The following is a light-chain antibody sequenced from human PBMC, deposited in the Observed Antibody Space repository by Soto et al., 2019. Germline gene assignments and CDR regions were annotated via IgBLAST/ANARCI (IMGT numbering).Light chain of an antibody. CDR1: SSNIGNNY. J-gene: IGLJ2*01. CDR2: DNK. Sequence: QSALTQPPSVSAAPGQKVTISCSGSSSNIGNNYVSWYQQLPGTAPKLLIYDNKKRPSGIPDRFSGSKSGTSATLGITGLQTGDEADYYCGTWDSSLSAGVFGGGTKVTVL. V-gene: IGLV1-51*01. CDR3: GTWDSSLSAGV.